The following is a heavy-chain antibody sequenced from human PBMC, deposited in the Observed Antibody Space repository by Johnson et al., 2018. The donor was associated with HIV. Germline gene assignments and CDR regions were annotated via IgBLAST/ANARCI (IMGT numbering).Heavy chain of an antibody. D-gene: IGHD7-27*01. CDR3: ARDPSTHYSRLTGDFGAFDI. J-gene: IGHJ3*02. V-gene: IGHV3-20*04. CDR1: GFSLDDYG. Sequence: VQVVESGGGVVRPGGSLRLSCEGSGFSLDDYGMSWVRQRPGKGLEWVSGFNWNGGSTGYADSVKGRFSISRDNVKNSLYLQMNSLRVEDTALYYCARDPSTHYSRLTGDFGAFDIWGQGTMVTVSS. CDR2: FNWNGGST.